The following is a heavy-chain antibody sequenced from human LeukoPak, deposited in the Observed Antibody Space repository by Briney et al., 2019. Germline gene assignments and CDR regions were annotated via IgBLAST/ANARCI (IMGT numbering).Heavy chain of an antibody. V-gene: IGHV3-30*18. J-gene: IGHJ6*03. CDR3: AKIVRAGITIFRGMDV. CDR2: ISYDGSNK. D-gene: IGHD3-3*01. CDR1: GFTFSSYG. Sequence: GGSLRLSCAPSGFTFSSYGMHWVRQAPGKGLEWVAVISYDGSNKYYADSMKGRFNISRDNSKNTLYLQMNSLRAEDTAVYYCAKIVRAGITIFRGMDVWGKGTTVTVSS.